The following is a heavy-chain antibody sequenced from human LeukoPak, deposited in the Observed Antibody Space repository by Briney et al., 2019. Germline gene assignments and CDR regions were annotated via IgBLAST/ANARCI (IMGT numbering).Heavy chain of an antibody. CDR3: AIMHPYYDGSGYWVQ. CDR2: ISTSGGST. CDR1: GFTFSSYA. J-gene: IGHJ4*02. V-gene: IGHV3-23*01. D-gene: IGHD3-22*01. Sequence: GGSLTLSCAASGFTFSSYAMCWVRQAPGKGLEWVSGISTSGGSTGYADSERGRFTISRDNPGNTLYMEMNSLRGEDTAVYYCAIMHPYYDGSGYWVQWGQGTLVTVSS.